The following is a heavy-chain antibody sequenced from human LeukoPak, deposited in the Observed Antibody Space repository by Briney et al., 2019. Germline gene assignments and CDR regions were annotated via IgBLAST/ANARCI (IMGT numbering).Heavy chain of an antibody. CDR3: ARDLEVRRIYSYGYARPSALDY. J-gene: IGHJ4*02. Sequence: KPGGSLRLSCAASGFTFSSYSMNWVRQAPGKGLEWVSSISSSSSYIYYADSVKGRFTIPRDNAKNSLYLQMNSLRAEDTAVYYCARDLEVRRIYSYGYARPSALDYWGQGTLVTVSS. CDR1: GFTFSSYS. CDR2: ISSSSSYI. V-gene: IGHV3-21*01. D-gene: IGHD5-18*01.